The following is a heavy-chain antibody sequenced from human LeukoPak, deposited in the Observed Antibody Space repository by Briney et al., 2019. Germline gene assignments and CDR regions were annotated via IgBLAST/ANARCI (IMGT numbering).Heavy chain of an antibody. CDR1: XXTFXXYA. Sequence: XXXSXXTFXXYAISWVRQAPGQGLEWMGGIIPIFGTANYAQKFQGRVTITADKYTSTAYMELSSLRSEDTGVYYCXXXRXXXXXXDXXXXXXXXIWGQXTMVTVSS. J-gene: IGHJ3*02. CDR3: XXXRXXXXXXDXXXXXXXXI. CDR2: IIPIFGTA. V-gene: IGHV1-69*06.